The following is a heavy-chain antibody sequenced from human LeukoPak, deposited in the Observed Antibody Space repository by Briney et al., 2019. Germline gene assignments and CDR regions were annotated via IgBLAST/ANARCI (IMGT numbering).Heavy chain of an antibody. CDR1: GFTFSSYS. CDR3: ARDHGRFGMDV. CDR2: ISSSSYI. V-gene: IGHV3-21*01. J-gene: IGHJ6*02. Sequence: GGSLRLSCAASGFTFSSYSMNWVRQAPGKGLEWVSSISSSSYIYYADSVKGRFTISRDNSKNTLYLQMNSLRAEDTAVYYCARDHGRFGMDVWGQGTTVTVSS. D-gene: IGHD3-3*01.